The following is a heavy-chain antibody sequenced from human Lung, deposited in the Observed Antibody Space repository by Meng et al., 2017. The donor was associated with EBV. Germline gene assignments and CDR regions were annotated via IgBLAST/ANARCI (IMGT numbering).Heavy chain of an antibody. V-gene: IGHV2-5*02. CDR3: AHTYQLLTAFDS. CDR1: GFLLSTSGVG. Sequence: QITLKESGPTHVKPTQTLTLNCTFSGFLLSTSGVGVGWFRQPPGKALEWLALIYWGDDKRYNPALKSRVTITRGTSENQVVLTMTNMDTVDTGTYYCAHTYQLLTAFDSWGQGTLVTVSS. D-gene: IGHD5-18*01. CDR2: IYWGDDK. J-gene: IGHJ5*01.